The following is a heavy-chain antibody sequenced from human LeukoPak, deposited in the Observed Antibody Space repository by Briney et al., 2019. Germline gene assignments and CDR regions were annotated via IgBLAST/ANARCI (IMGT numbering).Heavy chain of an antibody. D-gene: IGHD3-22*01. CDR1: GFTFGSYG. V-gene: IGHV3-23*01. CDR2: IAPNAGRT. J-gene: IGHJ1*01. CDR3: AIMHGYYDGSGYWVQ. Sequence: GGSLRLSCAASGFTFGSYGMSWVRQAPGKGLEWVSFIAPNAGRTSYADSVEGRFTISRDNPRNTLYMQMNSLRDEDTALYYCAIMHGYYDGSGYWVQWGQGTLVTVSS.